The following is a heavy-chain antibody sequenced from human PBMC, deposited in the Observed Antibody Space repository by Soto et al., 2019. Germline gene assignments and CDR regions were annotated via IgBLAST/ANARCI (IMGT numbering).Heavy chain of an antibody. Sequence: GGSLRLSCAASGFTFNIYSMTWVRQAPGKGLEWVSSISSTSEYIYDADSVKGRFTISRDNAKNSLYLQMNSLRAEDTAVYYCARAGTDIVAVPNWFDPWGQGTLVTVSS. V-gene: IGHV3-21*01. J-gene: IGHJ5*02. D-gene: IGHD2-2*01. CDR2: ISSTSEYI. CDR3: ARAGTDIVAVPNWFDP. CDR1: GFTFNIYS.